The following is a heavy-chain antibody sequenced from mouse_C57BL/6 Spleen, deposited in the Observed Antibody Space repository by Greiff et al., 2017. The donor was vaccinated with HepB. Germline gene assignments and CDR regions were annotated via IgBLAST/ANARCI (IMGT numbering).Heavy chain of an antibody. CDR2: INPYNGDT. CDR1: GYSFTGYF. D-gene: IGHD1-1*01. V-gene: IGHV1-20*01. CDR3: ARGYGSSPWFAY. J-gene: IGHJ3*01. Sequence: EVQLQQSGPELVKPGDSVKISCKASGYSFTGYFMNWVMQSHGKSLEWIGRINPYNGDTFYNQKFKGKATLTVDKSSSTAHMELRSLTSEDSAVYYCARGYGSSPWFAYWGQGTLVTVAA.